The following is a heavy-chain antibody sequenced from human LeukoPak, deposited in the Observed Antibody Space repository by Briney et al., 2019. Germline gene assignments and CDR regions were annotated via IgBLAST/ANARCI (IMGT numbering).Heavy chain of an antibody. V-gene: IGHV3-7*05. D-gene: IGHD3-16*01. Sequence: GGSLRLSCAASGFTFSRFRMNWVRQAPGRGLEWVANIDQSGGRNNYVDSVKGRFTISRDNAKNSLFLEMSSLRADDTAVYFCARDVEGGTFDIWGQGTTVTVSS. CDR3: ARDVEGGTFDI. J-gene: IGHJ3*02. CDR2: IDQSGGRN. CDR1: GFTFSRFR.